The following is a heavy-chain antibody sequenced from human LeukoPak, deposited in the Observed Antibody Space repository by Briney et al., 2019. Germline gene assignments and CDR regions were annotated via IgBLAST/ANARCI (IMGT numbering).Heavy chain of an antibody. CDR3: AKELAAVGVPSFDS. D-gene: IGHD6-13*01. CDR2: IRSTGGGT. CDR1: EFTFSSYA. J-gene: IGHJ4*02. V-gene: IGHV3-23*01. Sequence: GGSLRLSCAASEFTFSSYAMSSVRQTPGKGLEWVSGIRSTGGGTYYADSVKGRFTISRDNSKNTLYLQMNSLGAEDTAVYYCAKELAAVGVPSFDSWGQGTLVTVSS.